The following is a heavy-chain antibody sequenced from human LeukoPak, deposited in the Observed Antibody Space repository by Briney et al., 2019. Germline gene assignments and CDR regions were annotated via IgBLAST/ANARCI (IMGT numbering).Heavy chain of an antibody. J-gene: IGHJ4*02. CDR1: GFTVSSHY. CDR3: ARVYLVTYPSDF. Sequence: PGGSLRLSYAASGFTVSSHYMRWVRQAPGKGLEWVSFIYSCGSIYYADSVKGRITISRDNVKNTLYLQMNSLRAEDTAMYYCARVYLVTYPSDFWGQGTLVTVSS. D-gene: IGHD3-9*01. CDR2: IYSCGSI. V-gene: IGHV3-66*03.